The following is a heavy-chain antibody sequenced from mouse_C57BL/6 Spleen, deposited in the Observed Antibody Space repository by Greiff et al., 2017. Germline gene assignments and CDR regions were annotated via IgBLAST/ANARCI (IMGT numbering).Heavy chain of an antibody. CDR2: IRSKSNNYAT. J-gene: IGHJ4*01. Sequence: EVQLVESGGGLVQPKGSLKISCAASGFSFNTYAMNWVRQAPGKGLEWVARIRSKSNNYATYYADSVKDRFTISRDDSESMLYLQMNNLKTEDTAMYYCVRHSGSYYAMDYWGQGTSVTVSS. D-gene: IGHD3-2*02. V-gene: IGHV10-1*01. CDR3: VRHSGSYYAMDY. CDR1: GFSFNTYA.